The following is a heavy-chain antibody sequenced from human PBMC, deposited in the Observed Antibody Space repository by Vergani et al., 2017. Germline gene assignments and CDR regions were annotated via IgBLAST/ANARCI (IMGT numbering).Heavy chain of an antibody. CDR2: ISYDGSNK. J-gene: IGHJ3*02. CDR1: GFTFSSYA. CDR3: AREATVTPDAFDI. V-gene: IGHV3-30-3*01. D-gene: IGHD4-17*01. Sequence: QVQLVESGGGVVQPGRSLRLSCAASGFTFSSYAMHWVRQAPGKGLEWVAVISYDGSNKYYADSVKGRFTISRDNSKNTLYLQMNSRRAEDTAVYYCAREATVTPDAFDIWGQGTMVTVSS.